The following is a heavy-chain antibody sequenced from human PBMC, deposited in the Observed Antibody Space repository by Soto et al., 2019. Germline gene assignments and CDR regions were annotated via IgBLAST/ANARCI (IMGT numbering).Heavy chain of an antibody. D-gene: IGHD2-21*02. CDR2: IYFRGST. Sequence: SETLSLTCTVSGGSISSYYWSWIRQPPGKGLEWIGYIYFRGSTNYNPSLKSRVTISVDTSKNQFSLKLNSATAADTAMYYCARDLWGYCGTDCYPLDVWGQGTTVTVSS. CDR3: ARDLWGYCGTDCYPLDV. V-gene: IGHV4-59*01. J-gene: IGHJ6*02. CDR1: GGSISSYY.